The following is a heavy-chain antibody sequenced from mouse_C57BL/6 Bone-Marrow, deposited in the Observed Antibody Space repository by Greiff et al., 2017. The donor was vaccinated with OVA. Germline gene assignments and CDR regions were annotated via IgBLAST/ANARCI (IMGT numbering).Heavy chain of an antibody. CDR2: ISDGGSYT. V-gene: IGHV5-4*01. CDR1: GFTFSSYA. CDR3: ARDLPYYFDY. J-gene: IGHJ2*01. Sequence: EVKVVESGGGLVKPGGSLKLSCAASGFTFSSYAMSWVRQTPEKRLEWVATISDGGSYTYYPDNVKGRFTISRDNAKNNLYLQMGHLKSEDTAMYDCARDLPYYFDYWGQGTTLTVSS.